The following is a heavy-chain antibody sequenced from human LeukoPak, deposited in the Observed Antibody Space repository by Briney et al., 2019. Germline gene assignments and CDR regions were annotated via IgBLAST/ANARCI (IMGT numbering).Heavy chain of an antibody. CDR2: TRPDGSQK. D-gene: IGHD5-18*01. CDR3: ARDRGYTSFDF. CDR1: GFTFSNSW. V-gene: IGHV3-7*01. Sequence: GGSLRLSCAAYGFTFSNSWVTWLRQAPGKGLEWVATTRPDGSQKYYVDSVKGRFFISRDNVKDSLYLQMDSLRADDTAVYYCARDRGYTSFDFWSQGTLVAVSS. J-gene: IGHJ4*02.